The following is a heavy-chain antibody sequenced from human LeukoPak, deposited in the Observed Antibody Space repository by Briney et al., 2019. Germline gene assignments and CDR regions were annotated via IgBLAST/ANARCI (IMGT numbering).Heavy chain of an antibody. J-gene: IGHJ4*02. CDR3: ARSGYSSGWYLFDY. CDR2: INPNSGGT. CDR1: GYTFTGYY. V-gene: IGHV1-2*02. Sequence: ASVKVSCKASGYTFTGYYMHWVRQAPGQGLEWMGWINPNSGGTNYAQKFQGRVTMTRDTSISTAYMELSRLRSDDTAVYYCARSGYSSGWYLFDYWDQGTLVTVSS. D-gene: IGHD6-19*01.